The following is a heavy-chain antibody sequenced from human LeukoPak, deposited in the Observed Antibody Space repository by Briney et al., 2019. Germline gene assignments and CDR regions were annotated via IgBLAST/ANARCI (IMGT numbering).Heavy chain of an antibody. Sequence: GGSLRLSCAASAFTFSNYWMTWVRQAPGKGLEWVANIKQDGSEKYYVDSVKGRFTISRDNAKNSLDLQMNSLRAEDTAVYYCARDRWCGEFPNPYYYYGMDVWGQGTTVTVSS. CDR2: IKQDGSEK. V-gene: IGHV3-7*01. D-gene: IGHD3-10*01. J-gene: IGHJ6*02. CDR1: AFTFSNYW. CDR3: ARDRWCGEFPNPYYYYGMDV.